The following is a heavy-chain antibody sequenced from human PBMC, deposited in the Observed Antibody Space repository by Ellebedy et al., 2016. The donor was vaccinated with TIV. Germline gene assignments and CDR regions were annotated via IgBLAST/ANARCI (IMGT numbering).Heavy chain of an antibody. CDR2: INPNSGDT. D-gene: IGHD3-22*01. CDR3: ARAYYYDSIAYYFDS. CDR1: GGPFSSSA. V-gene: IGHV1-2*06. J-gene: IGHJ4*02. Sequence: ASVKVSCKASGGPFSSSAISWVRQAPGQGLEWMGRINPNSGDTTYAQKFLGRVTLTRDTSISTAYMGLSRLRSDDTAIYYCARAYYYDSIAYYFDSWGQGTLVTVSS.